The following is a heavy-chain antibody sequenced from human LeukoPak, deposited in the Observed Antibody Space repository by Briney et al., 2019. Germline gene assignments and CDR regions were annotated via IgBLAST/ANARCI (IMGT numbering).Heavy chain of an antibody. D-gene: IGHD3-10*01. CDR1: GDSISSGDYS. CDR3: ARELWFVNAPGSWLDP. J-gene: IGHJ5*02. Sequence: MTSETLSLTCTVSGDSISSGDYSWGWIRQPSGKGLEWIGYIFHTGNSYYNPSLRSRVTISVDRSRNQFSLRLTSVTAADTAVYYCARELWFVNAPGSWLDPWGPGTLVAVSS. CDR2: IFHTGNS. V-gene: IGHV4-30-2*01.